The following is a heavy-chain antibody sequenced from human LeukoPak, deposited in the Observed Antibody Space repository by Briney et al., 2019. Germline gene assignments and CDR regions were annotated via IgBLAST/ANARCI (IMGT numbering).Heavy chain of an antibody. CDR3: ARGIDDSSGYYLNYFDY. CDR1: GGSISSGGYY. D-gene: IGHD3-22*01. J-gene: IGHJ4*02. V-gene: IGHV4-31*03. CDR2: IYYSGSP. Sequence: SETLSLTCTVSGGSISSGGYYWSWIRQHPGKGLEWIGYIYYSGSPYYNPSLKSRVTISVDTSKNQFSLKLSSVTAADTAVYYCARGIDDSSGYYLNYFDYWGQGTLVTVSS.